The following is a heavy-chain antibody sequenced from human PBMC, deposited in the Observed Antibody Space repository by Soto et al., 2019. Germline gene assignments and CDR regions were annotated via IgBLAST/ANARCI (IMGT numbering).Heavy chain of an antibody. Sequence: EVQLVESGGGLVQPGGSLRLSCAASGFTFSSYDMHWVRQATGKGLEWVSAIGTAGDTYYPGSVKGRFTISIENAKNSLYLQMNSLRAEDTAVYYCARDLIHKGYCSSTSCYGWSWFDPWGQGTLVTVSS. D-gene: IGHD2-2*01. CDR1: GFTFSSYD. CDR3: ARDLIHKGYCSSTSCYGWSWFDP. J-gene: IGHJ5*02. CDR2: IGTAGDT. V-gene: IGHV3-13*01.